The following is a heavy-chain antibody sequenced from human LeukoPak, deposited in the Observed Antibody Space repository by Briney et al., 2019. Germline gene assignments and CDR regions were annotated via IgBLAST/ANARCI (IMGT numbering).Heavy chain of an antibody. CDR1: GFTFSSYE. J-gene: IGHJ4*02. CDR3: ARDPGYYGSGSYYDY. CDR2: ISSSGSTI. V-gene: IGHV3-48*03. Sequence: GGSLRLSCAASGFTFSSYEMNWVRQAPGKGLEWVSYISSSGSTIYYADSVKGRFTISKDNAKNSLYLQMNSLRAEDTAVYYCARDPGYYGSGSYYDYWGQGTLVTVSS. D-gene: IGHD3-10*01.